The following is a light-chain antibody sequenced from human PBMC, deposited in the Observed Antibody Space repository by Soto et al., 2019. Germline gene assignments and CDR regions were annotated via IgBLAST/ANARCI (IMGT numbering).Light chain of an antibody. V-gene: IGKV1-33*01. CDR2: DAS. CDR1: QDISNY. CDR3: QQYKNWPL. Sequence: DIQMTQSPSSLSASVGGRVTITCQASQDISNYLNWYQQKPGKAPKLLIYDASNLETGVPSRFSGSGSGTDITLTISSLQPEDFAVSDCQQYKNWPLFVKGKRLEIK. J-gene: IGKJ5*01.